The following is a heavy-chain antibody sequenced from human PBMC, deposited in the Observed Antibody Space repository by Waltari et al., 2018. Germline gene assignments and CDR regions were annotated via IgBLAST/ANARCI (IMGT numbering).Heavy chain of an antibody. CDR2: INTNTGNP. V-gene: IGHV7-4-1*02. CDR1: GYIFTESA. D-gene: IGHD2-2*01. J-gene: IGHJ5*02. CDR3: TREVVPAATIVVNWFDP. Sequence: QVPLVQSGSELQKPGASVKVSCKASGYIFTESAINWVRQAPGQGLELMGWINTNTGNPTYVQGFSGRFVFSLDTSVSTAYLQINSLKAEDTAVYYCTREVVPAATIVVNWFDPRGQGTLVTVSS.